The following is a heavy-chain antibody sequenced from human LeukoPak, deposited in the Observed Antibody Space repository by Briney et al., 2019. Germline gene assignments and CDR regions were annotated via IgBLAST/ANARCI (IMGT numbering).Heavy chain of an antibody. J-gene: IGHJ4*02. CDR3: VRGGSGWYEDY. D-gene: IGHD6-19*01. Sequence: ASVKVSCKASGYTFTSYAISWVRQAPGQGLQWMGWINTYNGNTNYAQTLQGRVTMTTDTSTSAAYVELRSLRSDDTAVYYCVRGGSGWYEDYWGQGTLVTVSS. V-gene: IGHV1-18*01. CDR2: INTYNGNT. CDR1: GYTFTSYA.